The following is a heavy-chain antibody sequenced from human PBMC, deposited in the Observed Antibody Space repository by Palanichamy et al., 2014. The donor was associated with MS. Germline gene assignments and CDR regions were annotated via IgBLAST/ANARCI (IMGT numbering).Heavy chain of an antibody. Sequence: QVQLQESGPGLLKPSETLSLTCTISAGSISSHYWSWIRQPPEGTGVDWAYLFRWEPQLQPSLKSRVTVSVDTSKNQFSLNLSSVTAADTAVYYCARGAYGSRSSNWFDPWGQGILVTVSS. CDR2: LFRWEP. D-gene: IGHD3-10*01. V-gene: IGHV4-4*07. CDR3: ARGAYGSRSSNWFDP. CDR1: AGSISSHY. J-gene: IGHJ5*02.